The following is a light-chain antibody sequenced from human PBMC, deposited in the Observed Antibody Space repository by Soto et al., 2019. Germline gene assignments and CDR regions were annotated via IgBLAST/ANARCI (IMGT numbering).Light chain of an antibody. J-gene: IGKJ4*01. CDR2: YAS. Sequence: EIVMTQSPATLSASVGERATLSCRASQSVSSRLAWYQQKPGQAPRLLIYYASTRATGIPARFSGSGSGTEFTLTISSLQPEDFAVYYCQQYNNWPLTFGGGTKLEIK. V-gene: IGKV3-15*01. CDR1: QSVSSR. CDR3: QQYNNWPLT.